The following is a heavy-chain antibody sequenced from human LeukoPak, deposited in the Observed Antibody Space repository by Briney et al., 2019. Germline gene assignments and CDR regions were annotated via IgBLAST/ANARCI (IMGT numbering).Heavy chain of an antibody. V-gene: IGHV4-39*07. CDR3: ATENGFSDY. CDR2: ISHSGST. Sequence: SETLSLTCTVSGGSISSSSYYWGWIRQPPGKGLEWIGEISHSGSTNYNPSLKSRVTISLDTSKNQFSLKLSSVTAADTAVYYCATENGFSDYWGQGTLVTVSS. J-gene: IGHJ4*02. D-gene: IGHD2-8*01. CDR1: GGSISSSSYY.